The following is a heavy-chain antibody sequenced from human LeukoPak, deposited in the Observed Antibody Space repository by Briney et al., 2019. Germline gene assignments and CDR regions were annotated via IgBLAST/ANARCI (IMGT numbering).Heavy chain of an antibody. CDR1: GFPFSSYW. CDR3: TRVGYIDEGIDY. Sequence: GGSLRLSCVASGFPFSSYWMTWVRQAPGKGLEWVANIKQDGSKKSCVDSVKGRFTISRDNAKNSLYLQMNSLRAEDTAIYYCTRVGYIDEGIDYWGQGTLVTVSS. D-gene: IGHD5-24*01. J-gene: IGHJ4*02. V-gene: IGHV3-7*04. CDR2: IKQDGSKK.